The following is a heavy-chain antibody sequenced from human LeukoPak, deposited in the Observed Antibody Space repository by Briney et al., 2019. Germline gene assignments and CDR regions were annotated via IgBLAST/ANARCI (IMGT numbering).Heavy chain of an antibody. CDR3: AGIDYYGSGTYWAPLEF. CDR2: ISYSGST. D-gene: IGHD3-10*01. CDR1: GGSIRSGGYY. V-gene: IGHV4-61*08. Sequence: SETLSLTCSVSGGSIRSGGYYWSWIRQPPGKGLEWIGHISYSGSTNYNPSLRSRVTMSVDTSKNQFSLKLTSVTAADTAVYYCAGIDYYGSGTYWAPLEFWGQGTLVTVSS. J-gene: IGHJ4*02.